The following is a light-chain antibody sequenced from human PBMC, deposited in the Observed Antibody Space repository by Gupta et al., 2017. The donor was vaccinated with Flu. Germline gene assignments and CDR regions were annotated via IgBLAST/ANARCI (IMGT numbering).Light chain of an antibody. CDR3: QQLHNTHWT. CDR1: QGIASF. V-gene: IGKV1-9*01. J-gene: IGKJ1*01. CDR2: TAS. Sequence: DIQLTQSPSFLSASVGDTVTITCRASQGIASFLAWYQQTPGTAPKLLIHTASTLQSGVPPRFSGSGSGTEFTLTISNLQPEDFANYYCQQLHNTHWTFGQGTKVEIK.